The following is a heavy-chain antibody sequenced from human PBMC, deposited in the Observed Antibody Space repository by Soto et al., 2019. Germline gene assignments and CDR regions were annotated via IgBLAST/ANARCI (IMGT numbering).Heavy chain of an antibody. CDR1: GGSISSGRHH. CDR2: IYYSGST. Sequence: QLQLQESGPGLVKPSETLSLTCTVSGGSISSGRHHWRWIRQPPGKGLEWIGSIYYSGSTYYNPSLQSLVTISLDTSKHQFSLNLNSVTAADTAVYYCATTGGYWGQGILVTVSS. V-gene: IGHV4-39*01. D-gene: IGHD1-1*01. J-gene: IGHJ4*02. CDR3: ATTGGY.